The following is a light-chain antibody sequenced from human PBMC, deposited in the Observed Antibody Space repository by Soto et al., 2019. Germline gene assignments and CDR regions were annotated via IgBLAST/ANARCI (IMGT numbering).Light chain of an antibody. V-gene: IGKV3-20*01. CDR2: DAS. CDR1: QSIANNY. J-gene: IGKJ1*01. CDR3: QQYGSSPWT. Sequence: EVALTQSPGTLSLSPGARATLSCRASQSIANNYLTWYQQKPGQAPRVLIYDASTRATGIPDRFSGGGSGTDFTLTISRLEPEDSAVYYCQQYGSSPWTFGQGTKVEI.